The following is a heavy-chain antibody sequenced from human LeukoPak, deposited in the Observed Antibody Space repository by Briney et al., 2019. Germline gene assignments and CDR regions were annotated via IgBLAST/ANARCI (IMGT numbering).Heavy chain of an antibody. V-gene: IGHV3-7*01. Sequence: GGSLRLSCVASGFTFSSYWMSWVRQAPGKGLEWVAKIKQDGSEKYYVDSVKGRFTISRDNAKNSLYLQMNSLRADDTAVYYCARGYCTGGSCSKYDYWGQGTLVTVSS. CDR1: GFTFSSYW. CDR2: IKQDGSEK. CDR3: ARGYCTGGSCSKYDY. J-gene: IGHJ4*02. D-gene: IGHD2-15*01.